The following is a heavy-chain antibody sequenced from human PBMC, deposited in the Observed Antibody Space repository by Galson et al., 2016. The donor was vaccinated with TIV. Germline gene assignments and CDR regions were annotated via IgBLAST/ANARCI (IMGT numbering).Heavy chain of an antibody. D-gene: IGHD3-22*01. Sequence: SVKVSCKASGGTLSRFTVSWVRQAPGQGLEWMGRIIPLLGIGNHAQKFQNSVAITADRSTSAAYMELSSLKSEDTAVYYCAIYDSSGYYSAEFFQRWGQGTLLIVSS. V-gene: IGHV1-69*02. J-gene: IGHJ1*01. CDR3: AIYDSSGYYSAEFFQR. CDR1: GGTLSRFT. CDR2: IIPLLGIG.